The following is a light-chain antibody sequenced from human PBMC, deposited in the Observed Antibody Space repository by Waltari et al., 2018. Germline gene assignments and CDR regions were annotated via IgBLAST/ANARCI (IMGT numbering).Light chain of an antibody. J-gene: IGKJ1*01. Sequence: DIQMTQSPSSLSASIGDRVTITCRASQSIIKSLNWYQKKPGKAPKLLIYAASTLQSGVPSRFSGTGSGTDFVLTISSLQPVDLATYYCQQGYGSFTWTFGQGTKVEI. CDR2: AAS. V-gene: IGKV1-39*01. CDR3: QQGYGSFTWT. CDR1: QSIIKS.